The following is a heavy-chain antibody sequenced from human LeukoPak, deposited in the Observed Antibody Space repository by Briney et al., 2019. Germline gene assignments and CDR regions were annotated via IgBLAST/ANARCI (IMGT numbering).Heavy chain of an antibody. CDR1: GGSISSGDYY. D-gene: IGHD4-23*01. V-gene: IGHV4-30-4*01. J-gene: IGHJ1*01. Sequence: PSETLSLTCTVSGGSISSGDYYWSRIRQPPGTGLEWIGYIYYSGSTYYNPSLKSRVTISVDTSKNQFSLKLSSVTAADTAVYYCARTTVVTGAEYFQHWGQGTLVTVSS. CDR3: ARTTVVTGAEYFQH. CDR2: IYYSGST.